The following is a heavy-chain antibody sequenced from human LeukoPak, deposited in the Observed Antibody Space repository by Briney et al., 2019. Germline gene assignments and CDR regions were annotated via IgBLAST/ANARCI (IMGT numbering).Heavy chain of an antibody. V-gene: IGHV3-48*03. CDR3: ARSRFGDFWSGHSYYYSMDV. Sequence: GGSLRLSCAASGFTFSSYEMNWVRQAPGKGLEWVSYISSSGSTIYYADSVKGRFTISRDNTQNSLYLHMNSLRAEDTAVYYCARSRFGDFWSGHSYYYSMDVWGKGTSVIVSS. D-gene: IGHD3-3*01. CDR1: GFTFSSYE. J-gene: IGHJ6*03. CDR2: ISSSGSTI.